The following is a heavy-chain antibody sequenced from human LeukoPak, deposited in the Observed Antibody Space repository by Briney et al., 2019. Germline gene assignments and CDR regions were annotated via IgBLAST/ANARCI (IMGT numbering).Heavy chain of an antibody. CDR3: ARDSRSYAFDI. CDR2: IKQDGSEK. V-gene: IGHV3-7*04. Sequence: GGSLRLSCATSGFTLSTYWMSWVRQAPGKGLEWVANIKQDGSEKYYVDSVKGRFTISRDNAKNSLYLQMNSLRAEDTAVYYCARDSRSYAFDIWGQGTMVTVSS. D-gene: IGHD1-26*01. J-gene: IGHJ3*02. CDR1: GFTLSTYW.